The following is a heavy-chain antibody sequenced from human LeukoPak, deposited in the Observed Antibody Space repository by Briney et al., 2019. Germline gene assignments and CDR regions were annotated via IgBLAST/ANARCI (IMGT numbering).Heavy chain of an antibody. CDR1: GFTFRRNG. V-gene: IGHV3-7*01. D-gene: IGHD1-26*01. CDR2: TKQDGSEK. CDR3: ALSSGNYAIPFDY. J-gene: IGHJ4*02. Sequence: GGPLTLPCPAPGFTFRRNGLIWSGQAQGKGLEGLANTKQDGSEKYYLESVKGRFTISRDNAKNSLYLHMNSLRGEDTAVYYCALSSGNYAIPFDYWGQGTLVTVSS.